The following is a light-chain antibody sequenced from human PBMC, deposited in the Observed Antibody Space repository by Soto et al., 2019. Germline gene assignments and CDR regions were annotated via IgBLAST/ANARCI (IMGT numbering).Light chain of an antibody. Sequence: EIVLTQSPGTLSLSPGERATLSCRASQSVRSSYLAWYQQNPGQAPRLLIYGASSRATGIPDRFSGSGSGTDFTLTISRLEPEYFAVYYCQQYGSSPVTFGQGTKVDIK. CDR1: QSVRSSY. V-gene: IGKV3-20*01. J-gene: IGKJ1*01. CDR3: QQYGSSPVT. CDR2: GAS.